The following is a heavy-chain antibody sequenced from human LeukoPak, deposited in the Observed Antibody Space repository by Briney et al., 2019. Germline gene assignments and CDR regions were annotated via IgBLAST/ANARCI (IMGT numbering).Heavy chain of an antibody. CDR1: GGSFSGYY. V-gene: IGHV4-34*01. Sequence: PSETLSLTCGVYGGSFSGYYWSWIRQPPGKGLEWIGEINHSGSTNYNPSLKSRVTISVDTSKNHFSLKLSSVTAADTAVYYCARGPLYYYDSSASYYFDYWGQGILVTVSS. CDR3: ARGPLYYYDSSASYYFDY. CDR2: INHSGST. D-gene: IGHD3-22*01. J-gene: IGHJ4*02.